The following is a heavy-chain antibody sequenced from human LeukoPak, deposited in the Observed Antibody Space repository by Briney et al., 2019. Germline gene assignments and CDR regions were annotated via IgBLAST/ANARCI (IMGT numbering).Heavy chain of an antibody. V-gene: IGHV4-34*01. CDR1: GGSFSGYY. Sequence: SETLSLTCAVYGGSFSGYYWSWIRQPPGKGLEWIGEINHSGSTNYNPSLKSRVTISVDTSKNQFSLKLSSVTAADTAVYYCARGHLVVVLDYWGQRTLVTVSS. D-gene: IGHD3-22*01. CDR2: INHSGST. CDR3: ARGHLVVVLDY. J-gene: IGHJ4*02.